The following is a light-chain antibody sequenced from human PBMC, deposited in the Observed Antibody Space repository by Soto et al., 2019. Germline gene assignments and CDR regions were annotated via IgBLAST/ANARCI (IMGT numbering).Light chain of an antibody. Sequence: QSVLTQPASVSGSPGQSITISCTGTSSDVGTYNYVSWYQQHPGKAPKLMIYEVSNRPSGVSNRFSGSKSGNTASLTISGLQAEDEADYYCSSYTSSSTRNVVFGGGTQLTVL. CDR2: EVS. V-gene: IGLV2-14*01. CDR3: SSYTSSSTRNVV. CDR1: SSDVGTYNY. J-gene: IGLJ2*01.